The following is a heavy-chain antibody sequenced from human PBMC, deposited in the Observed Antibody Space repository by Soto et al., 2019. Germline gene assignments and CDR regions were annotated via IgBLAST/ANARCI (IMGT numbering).Heavy chain of an antibody. CDR3: ARGQYAIVGVVDYYYYVMDV. Sequence: SAVKVSCKASGGTFSRYASSWVRQAPGQGLEWMGVIIPIFGTANYAQKFQGRVTIGGDESSNKDYMELSSLRSEDTSVYYCARGQYAIVGVVDYYYYVMDVWGQGTTVTVSS. J-gene: IGHJ6*02. D-gene: IGHD3-3*01. CDR1: GGTFSRYA. CDR2: IIPIFGTA. V-gene: IGHV1-69*13.